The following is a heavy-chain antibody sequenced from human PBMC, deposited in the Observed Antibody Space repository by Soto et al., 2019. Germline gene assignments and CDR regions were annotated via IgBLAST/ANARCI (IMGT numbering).Heavy chain of an antibody. CDR2: IYSGGYT. CDR1: GFTVSNNY. J-gene: IGHJ4*02. CDR3: APRPGGGGY. Sequence: EVQLVESGGGLIQPGGSLRLSCAVSGFTVSNNYMSWVRQAPGKGLEGVSVIYSGGYTAYGDSVKGRFTISRDNSKNTLSLQTKSLGPSITVVYYGAPRPGGGGYWGQGTLVTVSS. D-gene: IGHD3-10*01. V-gene: IGHV3-53*01.